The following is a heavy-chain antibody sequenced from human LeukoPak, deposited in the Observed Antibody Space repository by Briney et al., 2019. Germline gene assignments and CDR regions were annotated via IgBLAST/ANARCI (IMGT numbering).Heavy chain of an antibody. J-gene: IGHJ4*02. Sequence: SETLSLTXAVSGYSISSGYYWGWIRQPPGKGLEWIGSIYHSGSTYYNPSLKSRVTISVDTSKNQFSLKLSSVTAADTAVYYCARHDPPSARERITTFWVYSSGLLPFDYWGQGTLVTVSS. CDR1: GYSISSGYY. V-gene: IGHV4-38-2*01. D-gene: IGHD3-9*01. CDR3: ARHDPPSARERITTFWVYSSGLLPFDY. CDR2: IYHSGST.